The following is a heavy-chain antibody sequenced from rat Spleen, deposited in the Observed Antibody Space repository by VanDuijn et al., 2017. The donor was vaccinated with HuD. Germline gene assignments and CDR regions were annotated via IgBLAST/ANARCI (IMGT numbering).Heavy chain of an antibody. CDR2: ISYDGGST. Sequence: VQLKESGPGLVQPSQTLSLTCTVSGFSLTSYTVSWVRQPPGKGLEWIASISYDGGSTYYRDSVKGRFTISRDNAKSTLYLQMDSLRSEDTATYYCARREYGGFFGYFDYWGQGVMVTVSS. CDR1: GFSLTSYT. D-gene: IGHD1-11*01. V-gene: IGHV5-7*01. CDR3: ARREYGGFFGYFDY. J-gene: IGHJ2*01.